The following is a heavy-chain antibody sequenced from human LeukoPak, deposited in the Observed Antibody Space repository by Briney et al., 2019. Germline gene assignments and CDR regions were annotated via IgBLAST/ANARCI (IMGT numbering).Heavy chain of an antibody. D-gene: IGHD4-23*01. CDR2: ISWNSGSI. CDR1: GFTFDDYA. V-gene: IGHV3-9*01. CDR3: AKDRDGNSLTY. Sequence: GGSLRLSCAASGFTFDDYAMHWVRQAPGKGLEWVSGISWNSGSIGYADSVKGRFTISRDNSKNTLYLQMNSLRAEDTAVYYCAKDRDGNSLTYWGQGTLVTVSS. J-gene: IGHJ4*02.